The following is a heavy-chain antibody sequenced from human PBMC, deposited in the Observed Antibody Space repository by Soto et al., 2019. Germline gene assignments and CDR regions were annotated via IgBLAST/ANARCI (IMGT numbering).Heavy chain of an antibody. V-gene: IGHV3-23*01. CDR2: FSGSGGNI. J-gene: IGHJ6*02. CDR3: AKDPPWTVGPLAMDV. D-gene: IGHD2-2*01. Sequence: VGSLRLSCVASGFTFSTHAMSWVRQAPGKGLEWVSTFSGSGGNIYYAESVKGRLTISRDDSKNTLYLQMNSLRVEDTAVYYCAKDPPWTVGPLAMDVWGQGTTVTVSS. CDR1: GFTFSTHA.